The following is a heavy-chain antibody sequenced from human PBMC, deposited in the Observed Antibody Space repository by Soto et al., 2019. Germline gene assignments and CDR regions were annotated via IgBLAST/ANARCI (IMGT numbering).Heavy chain of an antibody. Sequence: ASVKVSCKASVYTFTSYGSSWVRQATRQGLEWMGWISAYNGNTNYAQKLQGRVTMTTDTSTSTAYMELRSLRSDDTAVHYCARVSETMVRGVIGAFDIWGQGTMVTVSS. CDR3: ARVSETMVRGVIGAFDI. J-gene: IGHJ3*02. V-gene: IGHV1-18*01. CDR2: ISAYNGNT. CDR1: VYTFTSYG. D-gene: IGHD3-10*01.